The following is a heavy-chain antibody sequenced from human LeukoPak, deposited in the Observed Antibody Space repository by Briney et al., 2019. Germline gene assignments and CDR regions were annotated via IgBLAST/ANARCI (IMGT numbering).Heavy chain of an antibody. J-gene: IGHJ3*01. CDR3: ARCTASCYANAFDV. Sequence: PGGSLRLSCATSGFTFNNNAMSWVSQAPGKGLEWVSAINGGGDATEYADSVKGRFTISRDNSKNTLYLQMNSLRPDDTAVYYCARCTASCYANAFDVWGQGTLLTVSS. CDR2: INGGGDAT. V-gene: IGHV3-23*01. CDR1: GFTFNNNA. D-gene: IGHD2-2*01.